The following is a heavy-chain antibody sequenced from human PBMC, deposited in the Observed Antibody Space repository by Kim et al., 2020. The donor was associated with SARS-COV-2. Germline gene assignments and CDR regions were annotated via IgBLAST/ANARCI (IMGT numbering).Heavy chain of an antibody. Sequence: GGSLRLSCAASGFSFSAYWMNWVRQAPGKGLEWVASVKLDGSEKYYVDAVKGRFTISRDNADNSLWLQMNSLRGDDTAVYYCARNARYERIDLWGQGTLVTVSS. CDR3: ARNARYERIDL. J-gene: IGHJ4*01. D-gene: IGHD5-12*01. CDR1: GFSFSAYW. V-gene: IGHV3-7*01. CDR2: VKLDGSEK.